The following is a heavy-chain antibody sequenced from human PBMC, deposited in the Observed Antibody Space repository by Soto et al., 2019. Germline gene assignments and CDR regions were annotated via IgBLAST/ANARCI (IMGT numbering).Heavy chain of an antibody. CDR1: GYSFISYD. CDR2: MNPKSANT. CDR3: AKGNTIGVYHAMDV. Sequence: ASVKVSCKASGYSFISYDINWVRQATGQGPEWMGWMNPKSANTAYAQKFQGRVTMTRNTSINTAHMELSSLRSEDTAVYYCAKGNTIGVYHAMDVWGQGTTVTVSS. V-gene: IGHV1-8*01. J-gene: IGHJ6*02.